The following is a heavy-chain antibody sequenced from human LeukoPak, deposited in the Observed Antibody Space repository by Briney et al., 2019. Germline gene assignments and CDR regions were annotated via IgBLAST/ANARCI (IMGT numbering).Heavy chain of an antibody. CDR3: ARGYCSGGSCYSDY. J-gene: IGHJ4*02. V-gene: IGHV3-30-3*01. CDR2: ISYDGSNK. D-gene: IGHD2-15*01. Sequence: TGGSLRLSCAASGFTFSSYAMHWVRQAPGKGLEWVAVISYDGSNKYYADSVKGRFTISRDNSKNTLYLQMNSLRAEDTAVYYCARGYCSGGSCYSDYWGQGTLVTVSS. CDR1: GFTFSSYA.